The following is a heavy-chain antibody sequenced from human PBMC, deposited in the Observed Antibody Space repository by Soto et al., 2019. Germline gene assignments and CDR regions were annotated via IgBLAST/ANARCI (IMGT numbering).Heavy chain of an antibody. CDR3: ATTLDQVYYYYGMDV. Sequence: QVQLVESGGGVVQPGRSLRLSCAASGFTFSSYAMHWVRQAPGKGLEWVAVISYDGSNKYYADSVKGRFTISRDNSKNTLYLQMNSLRAEDTAVYYCATTLDQVYYYYGMDVWGQGTTVTVSS. CDR1: GFTFSSYA. CDR2: ISYDGSNK. D-gene: IGHD1-1*01. J-gene: IGHJ6*02. V-gene: IGHV3-30-3*01.